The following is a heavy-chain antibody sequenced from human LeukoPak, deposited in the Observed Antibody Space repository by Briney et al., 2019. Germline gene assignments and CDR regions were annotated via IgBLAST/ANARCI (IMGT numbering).Heavy chain of an antibody. Sequence: PGGSLRLSCVASGFTFSVYDMSWVRQAPGKGLEWVSSLSDSSGSADYADSVKGRFTISRENAKNSLYLQMNSLRAGDTAVYYCARAVAAARGVNYFDYWGQGTLVTVSS. CDR3: ARAVAAARGVNYFDY. J-gene: IGHJ4*02. V-gene: IGHV3-23*01. D-gene: IGHD3-10*01. CDR1: GFTFSVYD. CDR2: LSDSSGSA.